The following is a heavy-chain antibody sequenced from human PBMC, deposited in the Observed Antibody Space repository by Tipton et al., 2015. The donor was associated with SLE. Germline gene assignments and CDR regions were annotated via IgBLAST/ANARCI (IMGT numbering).Heavy chain of an antibody. V-gene: IGHV4-59*01. D-gene: IGHD2-21*01. CDR2: IYYSGST. CDR3: AREAWGHAFDI. Sequence: TLSLTCTVSGGSISSYYWSWIRQPPGKGLEWIGYIYYSGSTNYNPSLKSRVTISVDTSKNQFSLKLSSVTAADTAAYYCAREAWGHAFDIWGQGTMVTVSS. J-gene: IGHJ3*02. CDR1: GGSISSYY.